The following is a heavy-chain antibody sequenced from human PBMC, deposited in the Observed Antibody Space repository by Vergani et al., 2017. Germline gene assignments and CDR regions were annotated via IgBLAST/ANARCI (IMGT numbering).Heavy chain of an antibody. J-gene: IGHJ3*02. CDR1: GFTFSSYA. CDR2: ISGSGGST. V-gene: IGHV3-23*01. D-gene: IGHD1-26*01. CDR3: AKIGSYYAFDI. Sequence: EVQLLESGGGLVKPGGSLRLSCAASGFTFSSYAMSWVRQARGKGVEWVSAISGSGGSTYYADSVKGRFTISRENSKNTLYLQMNSLRAEDTAVYYCAKIGSYYAFDIWGQGTMVTVSS.